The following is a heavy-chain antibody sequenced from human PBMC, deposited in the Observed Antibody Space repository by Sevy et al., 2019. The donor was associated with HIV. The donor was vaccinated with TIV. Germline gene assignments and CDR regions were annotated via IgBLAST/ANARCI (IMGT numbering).Heavy chain of an antibody. Sequence: ASVKVSCKASGGTFSSYAISWVRQAPGQGLEWMGGIIPIFGTANYSQKFQGRVTITADESTSTAYIELSGLRSEDTAVYYCASPQPYCSSTSCYERPYYYGMDVWGQGTTVTVSS. V-gene: IGHV1-69*13. J-gene: IGHJ6*02. CDR2: IIPIFGTA. CDR3: ASPQPYCSSTSCYERPYYYGMDV. CDR1: GGTFSSYA. D-gene: IGHD2-2*01.